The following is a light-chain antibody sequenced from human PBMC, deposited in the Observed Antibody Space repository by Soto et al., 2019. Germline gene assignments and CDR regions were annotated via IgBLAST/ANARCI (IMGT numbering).Light chain of an antibody. J-gene: IGLJ1*01. CDR1: SSDVGALNY. CDR3: SSYAGINIYV. CDR2: EIN. Sequence: QSVLTQPASVSGSPGQSVTISCTGTSSDVGALNYVSWYQQHPGKAPKLMIFEINKRPSGVPDRFSGSKSGNTASLTVSGLQAEDEADYYCSSYAGINIYVFGGGTKVTVL. V-gene: IGLV2-8*01.